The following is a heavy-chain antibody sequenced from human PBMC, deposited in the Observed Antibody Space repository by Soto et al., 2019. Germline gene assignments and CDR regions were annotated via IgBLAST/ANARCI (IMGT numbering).Heavy chain of an antibody. V-gene: IGHV3-64*02. D-gene: IGHD3-3*02. CDR1: GFTFGGFG. J-gene: IGHJ5*02. CDR3: ARSLAGIGPKWLEP. Sequence: HPGGSLRLSCAASGFTFGGFGMYWFRQAPGKGLQFVSAVDSSGTYTYYEDSVKGRFTISRDNSKNTLYLQMGSLRTEDMAVYYCARSLAGIGPKWLEPCGQRTLVTVSS. CDR2: VDSSGTYT.